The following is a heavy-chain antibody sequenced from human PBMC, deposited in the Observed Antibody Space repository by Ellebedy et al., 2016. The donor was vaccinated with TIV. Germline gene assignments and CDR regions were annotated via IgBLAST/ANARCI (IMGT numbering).Heavy chain of an antibody. Sequence: PGGSLRLSCVVSGFTFSSYAMTWVRQAPGKGLEWVSTISDSATTYYADSVKGRFTISRDNSKNTLYLQMNSLRADDTAIYYCAKLSGVLSWYADYWGLGTLVTVSS. CDR3: AKLSGVLSWYADY. CDR2: ISDSATT. J-gene: IGHJ4*02. V-gene: IGHV3-23*01. D-gene: IGHD6-13*01. CDR1: GFTFSSYA.